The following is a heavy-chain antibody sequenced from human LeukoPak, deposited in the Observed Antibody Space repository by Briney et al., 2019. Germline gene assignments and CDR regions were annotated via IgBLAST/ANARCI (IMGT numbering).Heavy chain of an antibody. CDR1: GGSISSGDYY. J-gene: IGHJ3*02. CDR3: ARAPDYYGSGSYPRGAIDI. D-gene: IGHD3-10*01. Sequence: SETLSLTCTVSGGSISSGDYYWSWIRQPPGKGLEWIGYIYYSGSTYYNPSLKSRVTISVDTSKNQFSLKLSSVTAADTAVYYCARAPDYYGSGSYPRGAIDIWGQGTMVTVSS. CDR2: IYYSGST. V-gene: IGHV4-30-4*01.